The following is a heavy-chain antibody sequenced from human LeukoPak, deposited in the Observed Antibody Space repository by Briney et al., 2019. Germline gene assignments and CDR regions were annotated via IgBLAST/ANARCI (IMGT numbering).Heavy chain of an antibody. CDR3: ARADSGYYSPFDY. CDR2: ISHSGST. V-gene: IGHV4-30-2*01. CDR1: GGSISSSSYY. D-gene: IGHD3-22*01. J-gene: IGHJ4*02. Sequence: PSETLSLTCTVSGGSISSSSYYWGWIRQPPGKGLEWIGYISHSGSTYYNPSLKSRVTISVDRSKNQFSLKLNSVTAADTAVYFCARADSGYYSPFDYWGQGTLVAVSS.